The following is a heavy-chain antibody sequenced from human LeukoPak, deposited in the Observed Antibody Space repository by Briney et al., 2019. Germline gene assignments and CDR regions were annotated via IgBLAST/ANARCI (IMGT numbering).Heavy chain of an antibody. CDR3: AKGAPWELPGAFDI. CDR1: GFTFSNYW. Sequence: GGSLRLSCAASGFTFSNYWMSWVRQAPGKGLEWVANIKQDGSEKCYVDSVKGRFTISRDNAKNSLYLQMNSLRAEDTAVYYCAKGAPWELPGAFDIWGQGTMVTVSS. V-gene: IGHV3-7*01. CDR2: IKQDGSEK. D-gene: IGHD1-26*01. J-gene: IGHJ3*02.